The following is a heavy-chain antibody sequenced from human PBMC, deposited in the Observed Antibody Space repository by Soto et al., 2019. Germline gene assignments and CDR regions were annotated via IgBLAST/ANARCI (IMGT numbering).Heavy chain of an antibody. CDR3: ARGIAAGTDY. J-gene: IGHJ4*02. D-gene: IGHD6-13*01. CDR2: IIPVLDMP. V-gene: IGHV1-69*02. Sequence: QVQLVQSGAEVKKPGSSVKVSCKASGDTLSTYTISWVRQAPEQGLEWMGWIIPVLDMPIYAQKFQGRVTISAEKSTSTVYMERSSLRSDDTAVYYCARGIAAGTDYWGQRTLVTGSS. CDR1: GDTLSTYT.